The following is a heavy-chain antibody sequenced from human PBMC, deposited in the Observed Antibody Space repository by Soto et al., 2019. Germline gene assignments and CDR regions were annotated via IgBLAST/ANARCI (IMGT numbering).Heavy chain of an antibody. J-gene: IGHJ6*02. Sequence: SETLSLTCTVSGGSISSYYWSWIRQPPGKGLEWIGYIYYSGSTNYNPSLKSRVTISVDTSKNQFSLKLSSVTAADTAVYYCARGQLAAGAYYYGIDVWGQGTTVTVSS. CDR2: IYYSGST. CDR1: GGSISSYY. CDR3: ARGQLAAGAYYYGIDV. D-gene: IGHD6-13*01. V-gene: IGHV4-59*08.